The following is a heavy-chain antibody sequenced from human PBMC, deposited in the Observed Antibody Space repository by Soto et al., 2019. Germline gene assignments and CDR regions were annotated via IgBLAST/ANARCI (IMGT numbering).Heavy chain of an antibody. CDR1: GFTFSRYW. Sequence: RRLSCAASGFTFSRYWMSWGRQAPGKGLEWVSAISGRGGSTYYADSVKGRFTISRDNSKNTLYLQMNSLRAEDTAIYYCAKDYNIVATTLVDYWGQGTLVTVSS. CDR2: ISGRGGST. CDR3: AKDYNIVATTLVDY. V-gene: IGHV3-23*01. J-gene: IGHJ4*02. D-gene: IGHD5-12*01.